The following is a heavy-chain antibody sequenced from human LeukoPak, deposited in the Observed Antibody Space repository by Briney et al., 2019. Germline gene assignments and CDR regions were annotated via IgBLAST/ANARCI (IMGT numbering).Heavy chain of an antibody. CDR3: ARGKEVITMLRGLKPGYYFDY. V-gene: IGHV3-23*01. J-gene: IGHJ4*02. D-gene: IGHD3-10*01. CDR1: GFTFSSYA. CDR2: ISGSGGST. Sequence: SGGSLRLSCAASGFTFSSYAMSWVRQAPGKGLEWVSAISGSGGSTYYADSVKGRFTISRDNSKNTLYLQMNSLRAEDTAVYYCARGKEVITMLRGLKPGYYFDYWGQGTLVTVSS.